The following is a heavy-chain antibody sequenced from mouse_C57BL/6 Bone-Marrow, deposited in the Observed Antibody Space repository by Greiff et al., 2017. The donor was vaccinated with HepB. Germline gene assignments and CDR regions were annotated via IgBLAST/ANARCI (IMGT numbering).Heavy chain of an antibody. J-gene: IGHJ3*01. Sequence: VHVKQSGAELVRPGASVKLSCTASGFNIKDDYMHWVKQRPEQGLEWIGWIDPENGDTEYASKFQGKATITADTSSNTAYLQLSSLTSEDTAVYYCTTVGYDYGGFAYWGQGTLVTVSA. CDR1: GFNIKDDY. D-gene: IGHD2-4*01. CDR2: IDPENGDT. V-gene: IGHV14-4*01. CDR3: TTVGYDYGGFAY.